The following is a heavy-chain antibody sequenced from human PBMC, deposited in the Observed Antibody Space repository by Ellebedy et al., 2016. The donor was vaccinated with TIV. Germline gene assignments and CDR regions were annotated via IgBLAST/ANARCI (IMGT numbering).Heavy chain of an antibody. D-gene: IGHD2-15*01. Sequence: PSETLSLTCVASGFTFSTSWMHWVRQASGKGLVWVSRIKTDGSYTTYADSVKGRFTISRDNAKNTLYLQMNSLRAEDTAVYYCAAKGSGYFDLWGRGTLVTVSS. CDR2: IKTDGSYT. V-gene: IGHV3-74*01. CDR3: AAKGSGYFDL. J-gene: IGHJ2*01. CDR1: GFTFSTSW.